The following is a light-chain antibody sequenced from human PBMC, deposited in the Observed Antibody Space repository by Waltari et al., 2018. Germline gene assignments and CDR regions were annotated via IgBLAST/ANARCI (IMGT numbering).Light chain of an antibody. J-gene: IGLJ2*01. CDR1: SSDVGCYNY. Sequence: QSALTQPASASRSPGQSITISCLRTSSDVGCYNYVSLYQQHPGKVPKLLIYDVSNRPSGVSNRFSGSKSGNTASLTISGLQAEDEADYYCSSYTSISTPVVFGGGTKLTVL. CDR2: DVS. V-gene: IGLV2-14*03. CDR3: SSYTSISTPVV.